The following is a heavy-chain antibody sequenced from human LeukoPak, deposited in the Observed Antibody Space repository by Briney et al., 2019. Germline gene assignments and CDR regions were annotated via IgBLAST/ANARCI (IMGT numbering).Heavy chain of an antibody. J-gene: IGHJ4*02. V-gene: IGHV3-23*01. CDR1: GFTFSSYA. CDR2: IIISGGST. Sequence: PGGSLRLSCAASGFTFSSYAMSWVRQAPGKGLEWVSSIIISGGSTFYADSVKGRFTISRDNSKNTLYLQMNSLRAEDTAVYYCARGASIPDYWGQGTLVTVSS. CDR3: ARGASIPDY. D-gene: IGHD1-26*01.